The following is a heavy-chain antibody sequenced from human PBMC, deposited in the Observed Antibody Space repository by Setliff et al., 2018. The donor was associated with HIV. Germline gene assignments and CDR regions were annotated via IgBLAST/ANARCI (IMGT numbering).Heavy chain of an antibody. CDR2: INPNTGNP. D-gene: IGHD3-3*01. CDR3: ARDLYPNYDLWSGSLIRGWFDP. J-gene: IGHJ5*02. V-gene: IGHV7-4-1*02. CDR1: GYTFMNFA. Sequence: ASVKVSCKASGYTFMNFAMHWVRQAPGQGLEWMGWINPNTGNPTYAQGFTGRFVFSLDTSVSTAYLQISSLEAQDTAVYYCARDLYPNYDLWSGSLIRGWFDPWGQGTLVTVSS.